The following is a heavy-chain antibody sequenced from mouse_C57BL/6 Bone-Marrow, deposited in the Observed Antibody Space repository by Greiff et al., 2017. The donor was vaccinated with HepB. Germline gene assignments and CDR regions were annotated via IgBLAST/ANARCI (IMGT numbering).Heavy chain of an antibody. CDR2: ISYDGSN. CDR3: ARPCNYYGSSYWYFDV. J-gene: IGHJ1*03. CDR1: GYSITSGYY. Sequence: EVQLQESGPGLVKPSQSLSLTCSVTGYSITSGYYWNWIRQFPGNKLEWMGYISYDGSNNYNPSLKNRISITRDTSKNQFFLKLNSVTTEDTATYYCARPCNYYGSSYWYFDVWGTGTTVTVSS. D-gene: IGHD1-1*01. V-gene: IGHV3-6*01.